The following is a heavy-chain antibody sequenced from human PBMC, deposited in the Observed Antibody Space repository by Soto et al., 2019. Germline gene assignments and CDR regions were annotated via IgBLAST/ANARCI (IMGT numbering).Heavy chain of an antibody. CDR2: IIPIFGTA. V-gene: IGHV1-69*13. D-gene: IGHD2-2*01. CDR3: ARAYYCISTSCPWGYYYYYGMDV. J-gene: IGHJ6*02. CDR1: GGTFSSYA. Sequence: SVKVSCKASGGTFSSYAISWVRQAPGQGLEWMGGIIPIFGTANYAQKFQGRVTITADESTSTAYMELSSLRSEDTAVYYCARAYYCISTSCPWGYYYYYGMDVWGQGTTVTVSS.